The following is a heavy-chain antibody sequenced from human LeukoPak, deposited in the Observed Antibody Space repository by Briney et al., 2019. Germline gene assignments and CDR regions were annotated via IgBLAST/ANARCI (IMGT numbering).Heavy chain of an antibody. Sequence: GASVKVSCKVSGYTLTELSMHWVRQAPGKGLEWMGGFDPEDGETIYAQKFQGRVTMTEDTSTDTAYMELSSLRSEGTAVYYCATVTAAGGWYFDLWGRGTLVTVSS. CDR2: FDPEDGET. V-gene: IGHV1-24*01. D-gene: IGHD6-13*01. CDR3: ATVTAAGGWYFDL. J-gene: IGHJ2*01. CDR1: GYTLTELS.